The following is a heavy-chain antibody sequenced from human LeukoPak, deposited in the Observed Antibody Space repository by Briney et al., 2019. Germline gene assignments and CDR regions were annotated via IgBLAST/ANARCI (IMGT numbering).Heavy chain of an antibody. J-gene: IGHJ6*03. CDR2: ITSSSSYT. CDR1: GFTFSSYN. V-gene: IGHV3-21*01. Sequence: GGSLRLSCAASGFTFSSYNMNWVRQAPGKGLEWISSITSSSSYTFYADSVKGRLTISRDNAKSSLYLQMNSLRVEDTAIYYCARDPYNGAYSEGYYYYYMDVWGKGTTVTVSS. CDR3: ARDPYNGAYSEGYYYYYMDV. D-gene: IGHD1-1*01.